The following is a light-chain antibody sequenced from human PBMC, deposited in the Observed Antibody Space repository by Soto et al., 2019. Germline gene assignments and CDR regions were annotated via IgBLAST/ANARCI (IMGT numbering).Light chain of an antibody. Sequence: QSVLTQPPSVSAAPGQKVTISCSGSSSNIGSNYVSWYQHLPGTAPKLLIYDNTERPSGIPDRFSGTKSGTSATLDITGLQTGDEAHYYCATWDSSLIAGVFGGGTKVTVL. CDR3: ATWDSSLIAGV. CDR1: SSNIGSNY. J-gene: IGLJ2*01. V-gene: IGLV1-51*01. CDR2: DNT.